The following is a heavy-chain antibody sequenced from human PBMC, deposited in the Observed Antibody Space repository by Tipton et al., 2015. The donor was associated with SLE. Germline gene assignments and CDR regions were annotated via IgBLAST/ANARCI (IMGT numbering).Heavy chain of an antibody. D-gene: IGHD3-10*01. CDR2: SNPSGNT. J-gene: IGHJ4*01. Sequence: TLSLTCAVFGGSFSGYSWSWIRQPPGKGLEWVGESNPSGNTNYNPSLKSRVTISVDTSNNQLSLKLTSVTAADTAVYYCVRGAKERITLVRVRPYYFDYWGQGSLVTVSS. V-gene: IGHV4-34*01. CDR3: VRGAKERITLVRVRPYYFDY. CDR1: GGSFSGYS.